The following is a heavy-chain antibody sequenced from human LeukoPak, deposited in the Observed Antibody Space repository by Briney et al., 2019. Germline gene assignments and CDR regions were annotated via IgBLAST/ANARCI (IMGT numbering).Heavy chain of an antibody. CDR2: INPNSGGT. J-gene: IGHJ4*02. D-gene: IGHD5-18*01. Sequence: ASVKVSCKASGYTFTGYYMHWVRRAPGQGLEWMGWINPNSGGTNYAQKFQGRVTMTRDTSISTAYMELSRLRSDDTAVYYCAREFRGYSYGAPRPWGQGTLVTVSS. V-gene: IGHV1-2*02. CDR1: GYTFTGYY. CDR3: AREFRGYSYGAPRP.